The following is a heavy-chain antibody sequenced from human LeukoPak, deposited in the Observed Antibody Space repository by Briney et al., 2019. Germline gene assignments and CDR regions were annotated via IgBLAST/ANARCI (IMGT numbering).Heavy chain of an antibody. CDR3: AKDQGLSDFWSGYYVNIDY. D-gene: IGHD3-3*01. J-gene: IGHJ4*02. CDR2: ISYDGSNK. Sequence: GGSLRLSCAASGFTFSSYGMHWVRQAPGEGLEWVAVISYDGSNKYYADSVKGRFTISRDNSKKTLYLHMNSLGAEDTAVYHCAKDQGLSDFWSGYYVNIDYWGQGTLVTVSS. V-gene: IGHV3-30*18. CDR1: GFTFSSYG.